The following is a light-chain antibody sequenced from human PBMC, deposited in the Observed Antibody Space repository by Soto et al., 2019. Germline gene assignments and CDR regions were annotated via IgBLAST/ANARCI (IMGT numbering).Light chain of an antibody. J-gene: IGLJ1*01. Sequence: QSALTQPASVSGSPGQSITISCTGTSSDVGSYNLVSWYQQYPGKAPKLMIYEGTKRPSGVSNRFSGSKSGNTASLTISGLQAEDDDDYYCCSYAGSSTYVFGTGTKLTVL. V-gene: IGLV2-23*01. CDR2: EGT. CDR1: SSDVGSYNL. CDR3: CSYAGSSTYV.